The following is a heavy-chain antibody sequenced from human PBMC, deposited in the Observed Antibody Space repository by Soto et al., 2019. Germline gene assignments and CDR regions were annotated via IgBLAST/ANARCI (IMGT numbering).Heavy chain of an antibody. D-gene: IGHD3-3*01. V-gene: IGHV3-21*01. CDR1: GFTFSSYS. CDR3: ATLYDFWSGYYTMAAYYYGMDV. Sequence: EVQLVESGGGLVKPGGSLRLSCAASGFTFSSYSMNWVRQAPGKGLEWVSSISSSSSYIYYADSVKGRFTISRDNAKNSLYLQMNSLRAEDTAVYYCATLYDFWSGYYTMAAYYYGMDVWGQGTTVTVSS. J-gene: IGHJ6*02. CDR2: ISSSSSYI.